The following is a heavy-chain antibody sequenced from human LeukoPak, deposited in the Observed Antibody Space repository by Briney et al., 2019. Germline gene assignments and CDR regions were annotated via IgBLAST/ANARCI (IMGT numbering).Heavy chain of an antibody. Sequence: GGSLRLSCAASGFTFSSYWMHWVRQAPGKGLVWVSRINSDGSSTSYADSVKGRLTISRDNAKNTLYLQMNSLRVEDTAVYYCARETLYYYDSSGPDYWGQGTLVTVSS. CDR2: INSDGSST. J-gene: IGHJ4*02. V-gene: IGHV3-74*01. CDR3: ARETLYYYDSSGPDY. CDR1: GFTFSSYW. D-gene: IGHD3-22*01.